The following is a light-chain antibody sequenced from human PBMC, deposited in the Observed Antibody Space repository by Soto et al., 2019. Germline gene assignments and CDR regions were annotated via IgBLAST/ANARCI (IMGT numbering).Light chain of an antibody. CDR2: GAS. V-gene: IGKV3-20*01. J-gene: IGKJ5*01. Sequence: EIVLTQSPGTLSLSPGERATLSCRARQSVSSSYLAWYQQKPGQAPRLLMYGASSRATGIPDRFSGRGSGTDFTLTISRLEPEDFAVYYCQQYGSSPPVTFGQGTRLEIK. CDR3: QQYGSSPPVT. CDR1: QSVSSSY.